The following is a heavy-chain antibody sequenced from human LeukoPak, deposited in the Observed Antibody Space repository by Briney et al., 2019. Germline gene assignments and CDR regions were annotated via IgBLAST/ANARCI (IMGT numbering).Heavy chain of an antibody. CDR1: GGTFSSYA. J-gene: IGHJ4*02. V-gene: IGHV1-69*05. Sequence: ASVKVSCKASGGTFSSYAISWVRQAPGQGLEWMGGIIPIFGTANYAQKFQGRVTITTDESTSTAYMELSSLRSEDTAVYYCARGLLTTYYYDSSGYYPFDYWGQGTPVTVSS. D-gene: IGHD3-22*01. CDR2: IIPIFGTA. CDR3: ARGLLTTYYYDSSGYYPFDY.